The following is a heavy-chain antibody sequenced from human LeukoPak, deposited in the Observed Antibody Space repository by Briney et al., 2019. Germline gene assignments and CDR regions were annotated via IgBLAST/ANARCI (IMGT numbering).Heavy chain of an antibody. V-gene: IGHV3-64*04. J-gene: IGHJ2*01. D-gene: IGHD4-17*01. CDR2: IGSDGGGT. CDR1: GFTFHNYA. Sequence: PGGSLRLSCAASGFTFHNYAMHWVRQAPGKGLEYVSAIGSDGGGTYYADSVKGRFTISRDNSKNTLYLQMNSLRDEDTAVYYCAKDQSDGDYSHWYFDLWGRGTLVTVSS. CDR3: AKDQSDGDYSHWYFDL.